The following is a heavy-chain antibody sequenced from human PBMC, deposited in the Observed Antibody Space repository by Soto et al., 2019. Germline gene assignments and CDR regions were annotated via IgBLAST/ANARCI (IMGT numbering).Heavy chain of an antibody. Sequence: GGSLRLSCAASGVTFTNYAMYWVRRAPGKGLEWVADISYHGTEKGYADSVKGRFTISGDNSKNTLYVQMSSLRPEDTAVYYCAKDIGGVDTGNYGMDVWGQGTXVTVSS. J-gene: IGHJ6*02. CDR2: ISYHGTEK. CDR3: AKDIGGVDTGNYGMDV. D-gene: IGHD5-18*01. CDR1: GVTFTNYA. V-gene: IGHV3-30*18.